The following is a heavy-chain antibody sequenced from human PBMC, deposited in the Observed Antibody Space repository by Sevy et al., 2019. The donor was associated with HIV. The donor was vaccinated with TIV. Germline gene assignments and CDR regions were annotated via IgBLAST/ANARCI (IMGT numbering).Heavy chain of an antibody. V-gene: IGHV1-69*13. CDR2: IIPKSGTA. D-gene: IGHD1-26*01. J-gene: IGHJ6*02. CDR1: GGTFSTYA. CDR3: AREWELGGMDV. Sequence: ASVKVSCKASGGTFSTYAISWVRQAPGQGLEWMGVIIPKSGTANYAQKFQGRVTITADESTNTAYMELSSLRYEDTAVYFCAREWELGGMDVWGQGTTVTVSS.